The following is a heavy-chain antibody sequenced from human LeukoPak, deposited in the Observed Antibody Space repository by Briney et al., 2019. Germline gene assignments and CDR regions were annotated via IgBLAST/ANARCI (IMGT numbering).Heavy chain of an antibody. Sequence: GASVKVSCKASGYTFTSYDINWVRQATGQGLEWMGWMNPNSGNTGYAQKSQGRVTITRNTSISTAYMELSSLRPEDTAVYYCAGGQEWEHIDYWGQGTLVTVSS. CDR2: MNPNSGNT. CDR3: AGGQEWEHIDY. CDR1: GYTFTSYD. D-gene: IGHD1-26*01. J-gene: IGHJ4*02. V-gene: IGHV1-8*03.